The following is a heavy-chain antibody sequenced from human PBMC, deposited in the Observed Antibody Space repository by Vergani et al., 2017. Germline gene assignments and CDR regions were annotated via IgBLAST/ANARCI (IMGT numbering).Heavy chain of an antibody. D-gene: IGHD3-10*01. Sequence: QVQLLQSGAEVEKPGASVMVSCKASGYTFTNYDINWVRQVTGQGLEWMGWMNPDSGNSGFVQKFQGRVSITRDTSISTAYMELSNLRSEDTAVYYCARGHPRNSADESYYFDYWGQGTLVIVSS. J-gene: IGHJ4*02. CDR2: MNPDSGNS. CDR3: ARGHPRNSADESYYFDY. V-gene: IGHV1-8*03. CDR1: GYTFTNYD.